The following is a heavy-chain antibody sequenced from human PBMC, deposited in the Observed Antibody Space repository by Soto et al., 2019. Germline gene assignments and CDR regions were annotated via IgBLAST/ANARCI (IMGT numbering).Heavy chain of an antibody. Sequence: QVQLQESGPGLVKPSQTLSLTCTVSGGSISSGGYYLSWILQHPGKGLEWIGYIYYSGNTYYNPSLPSHVNITVDTSKNQFPRELSSVTAADTAVYCCARGRNWEYGRFGPWGQGTLVTVSS. CDR2: IYYSGNT. J-gene: IGHJ5*01. CDR3: ARGRNWEYGRFGP. V-gene: IGHV4-31*01. D-gene: IGHD7-27*01. CDR1: GGSISSGGYY.